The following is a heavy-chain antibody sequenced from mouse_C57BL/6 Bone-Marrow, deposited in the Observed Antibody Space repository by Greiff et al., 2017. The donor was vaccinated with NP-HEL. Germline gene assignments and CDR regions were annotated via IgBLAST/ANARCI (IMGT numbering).Heavy chain of an antibody. J-gene: IGHJ3*01. CDR2: ISSGGSYT. Sequence: EVHLVESGGDLVKPGGSLKLSCAASGFTFSSYGLSWVRQTPDKRLEWVATISSGGSYTYYPDSVKGRFTISRDNAKNTLYLQMSRLKSEDTAMYYCARPSWDAWFAYWGQGTLVTVSA. CDR1: GFTFSSYG. CDR3: ARPSWDAWFAY. D-gene: IGHD4-1*01. V-gene: IGHV5-6*01.